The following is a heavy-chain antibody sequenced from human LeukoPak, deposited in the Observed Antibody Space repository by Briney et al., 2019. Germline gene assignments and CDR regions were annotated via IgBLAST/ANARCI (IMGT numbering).Heavy chain of an antibody. Sequence: SETLSLTCTVSGGSISSSSYYWGWIRQPPGKGLEWIGSIYYSGSTYYNPSLKSRVTISVDTSKNQFPLKLSSVTAADTAVYYCARDGDSSAINAFDYWGQGSLVTVSS. V-gene: IGHV4-39*06. CDR2: IYYSGST. D-gene: IGHD3-22*01. J-gene: IGHJ4*02. CDR3: ARDGDSSAINAFDY. CDR1: GGSISSSSYY.